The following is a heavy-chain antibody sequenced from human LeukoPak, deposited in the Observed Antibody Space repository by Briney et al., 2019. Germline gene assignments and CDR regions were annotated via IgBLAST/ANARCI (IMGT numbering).Heavy chain of an antibody. V-gene: IGHV3-53*01. CDR3: ARDSPVSGVDY. CDR1: GFTVTSNY. D-gene: IGHD6-19*01. Sequence: PGGSLRLSXAASGFTVTSNYMSWVRQAPGKGLEWVSVIYSGGSTNYADSVKGQFTISTDNSKNMLYLQMNSLRAEDTAVYYCARDSPVSGVDYWGQGTLVTVSS. J-gene: IGHJ4*02. CDR2: IYSGGST.